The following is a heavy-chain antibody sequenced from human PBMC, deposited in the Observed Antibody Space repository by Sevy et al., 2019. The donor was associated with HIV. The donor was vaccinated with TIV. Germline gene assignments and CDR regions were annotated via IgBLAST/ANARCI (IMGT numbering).Heavy chain of an antibody. V-gene: IGHV3-74*01. CDR2: IKSDGSST. CDR1: GFTFSSYW. CDR3: ARDRSGSYHDSDNWFDP. Sequence: GSLRLSCAASGFTFSSYWMHWVRQVPGKGLVWVSRIKSDGSSTSYADSVKGRFTISRENAKNTLYLQMNSLRAEDKAVYYCARDRSGSYHDSDNWFDPWGQGTLVTVSS. D-gene: IGHD1-26*01. J-gene: IGHJ5*02.